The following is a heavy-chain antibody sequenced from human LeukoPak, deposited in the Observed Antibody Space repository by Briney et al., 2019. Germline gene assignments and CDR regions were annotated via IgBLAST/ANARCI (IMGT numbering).Heavy chain of an antibody. V-gene: IGHV2-5*01. D-gene: IGHD2-15*01. CDR1: GFSLSTSAVG. Sequence: SGPTLVNPTQTLTLTCTFSGFSLSTSAVGVGWIRQPPGKALEWLALIYWNDDKRYSPSLKSRLTITKDTSKNQVVLIMTNMEPVDTATYYCAHRQVVATHFDYWGQGTLVTVSS. J-gene: IGHJ4*02. CDR3: AHRQVVATHFDY. CDR2: IYWNDDK.